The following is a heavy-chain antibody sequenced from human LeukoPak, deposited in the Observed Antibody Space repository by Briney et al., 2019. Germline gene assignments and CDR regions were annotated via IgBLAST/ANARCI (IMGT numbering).Heavy chain of an antibody. Sequence: PSETLSLTCAVYGGSFSGYYWSWIRQPPGKGLEWIGEINHSGSTNYNPSLKSRLTISVDTSKNQFSLKLSSVTAADTAVYYCARGGYSNSPKRITMVRGVITYWGQGTLVTVSS. D-gene: IGHD3-10*01. V-gene: IGHV4-34*01. CDR2: INHSGST. J-gene: IGHJ4*02. CDR1: GGSFSGYY. CDR3: ARGGYSNSPKRITMVRGVITY.